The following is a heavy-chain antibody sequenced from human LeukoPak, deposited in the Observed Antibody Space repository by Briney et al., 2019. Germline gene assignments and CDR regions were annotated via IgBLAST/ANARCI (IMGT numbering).Heavy chain of an antibody. D-gene: IGHD3-16*02. CDR3: ARASYVWGSYRSDDAFDI. CDR1: GYTFSRYG. V-gene: IGHV1-18*01. CDR2: ISAYNGNT. Sequence: ASVKVSCKASGYTFSRYGISWVRQAPGQGLEWMGWISAYNGNTKYAQKYQGRVTMTTDTSTSTAYMELRSLRSDDTAVYYCARASYVWGSYRSDDAFDIWGQGTMVTVFS. J-gene: IGHJ3*02.